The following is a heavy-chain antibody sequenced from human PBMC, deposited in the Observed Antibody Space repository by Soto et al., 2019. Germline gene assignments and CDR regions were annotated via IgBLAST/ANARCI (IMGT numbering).Heavy chain of an antibody. CDR2: IYYTGST. D-gene: IGHD2-15*01. CDR3: ARRGRYCSGGTCHSSLSLGFDY. CDR1: GGSISSNTHY. J-gene: IGHJ4*02. Sequence: QLQLQESGPGLVKPSETLSLTCTVSGGSISSNTHYWGWIRQPPGKGLEWIATIYYTGSTYYNPSLNSRGTISIDTSKNQFSLELSSVTAADTAIYFCARRGRYCSGGTCHSSLSLGFDYWGQGTLVTVSS. V-gene: IGHV4-39*01.